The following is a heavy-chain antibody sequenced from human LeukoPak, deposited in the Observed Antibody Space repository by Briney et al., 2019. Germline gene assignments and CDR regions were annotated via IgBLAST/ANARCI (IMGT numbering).Heavy chain of an antibody. CDR2: IDSDGRIT. V-gene: IGHV3-74*01. CDR3: ARDYNWNPPDY. CDR1: GFTFSSHW. J-gene: IGHJ4*02. D-gene: IGHD1-1*01. Sequence: GGSLRLSCAASGFTFSSHWMRWVRQAPGKGLVWVSRIDSDGRITTYADSVKGRFTISRDNAKNTLYLQMNTLRDEDTAVYYCARDYNWNPPDYWGQGTLVTVSA.